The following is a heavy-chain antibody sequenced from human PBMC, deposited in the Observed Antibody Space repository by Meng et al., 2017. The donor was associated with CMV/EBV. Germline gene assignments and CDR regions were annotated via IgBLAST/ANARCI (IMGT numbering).Heavy chain of an antibody. V-gene: IGHV1-2*02. CDR1: GNTFTGYY. J-gene: IGHJ3*02. Sequence: ASVKVSCKASGNTFTGYYMHWVRQAPGQGLEWMGWINPNSGGTNYAQKFRGRVTMTRDTSISTAYMELSRLRSDDTAVYYCARVTFFGSSSPYDAFDIWGQGTMVTVSS. CDR2: INPNSGGT. D-gene: IGHD6-6*01. CDR3: ARVTFFGSSSPYDAFDI.